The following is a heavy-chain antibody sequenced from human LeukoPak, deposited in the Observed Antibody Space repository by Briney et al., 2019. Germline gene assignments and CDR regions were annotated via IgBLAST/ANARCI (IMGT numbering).Heavy chain of an antibody. CDR3: ARDSCLIKTCLDY. D-gene: IGHD3-10*01. Sequence: PGGSLRLSCATSGFIFSHFGMHWVRQAPGKGLEWVAAIQSDGSQEYFADSVKGRSTISRDKSKSTMYLQIDTLRAEDTAVYYCARDSCLIKTCLDYWGQGPLVTVSS. CDR2: IQSDGSQE. CDR1: GFIFSHFG. J-gene: IGHJ4*02. V-gene: IGHV3-33*01.